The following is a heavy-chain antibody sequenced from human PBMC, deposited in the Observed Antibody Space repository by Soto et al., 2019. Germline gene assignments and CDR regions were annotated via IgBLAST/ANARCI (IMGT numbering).Heavy chain of an antibody. CDR3: TGITWFRGMDV. CDR2: TYDKSKWNN. CDR1: GDSVSSNSAG. D-gene: IGHD3-10*01. V-gene: IGHV6-1*01. J-gene: IGHJ6*02. Sequence: SQTLSLTCVISGDSVSSNSAGWNWIRQSPSRGLEWLGRTYDKSKWNNDYALSVKSRITINPDTSKNQFSLHLYSVTPEDTAVYYCTGITWFRGMDVWGQGTPVTVSS.